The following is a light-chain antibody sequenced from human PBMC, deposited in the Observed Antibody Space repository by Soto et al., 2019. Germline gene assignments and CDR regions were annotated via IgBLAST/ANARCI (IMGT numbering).Light chain of an antibody. CDR3: QQYNNWPRT. V-gene: IGKV3-15*01. J-gene: IGKJ1*01. Sequence: EIVMTQSPATLSVSPGERATLSCRASQSVSINLAWYQQKPGQARRLLIYGASTRATGIPARFSGSGSGTEFTLTISSLQSEDFAVYYCQQYNNWPRTFGQGTKVDIK. CDR1: QSVSIN. CDR2: GAS.